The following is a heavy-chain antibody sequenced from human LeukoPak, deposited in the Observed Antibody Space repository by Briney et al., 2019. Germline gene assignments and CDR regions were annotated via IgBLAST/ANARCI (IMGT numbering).Heavy chain of an antibody. V-gene: IGHV4-59*11. D-gene: IGHD4-17*01. CDR1: GGSFSSHY. J-gene: IGHJ3*02. CDR3: ARDPTTATKGLDI. Sequence: PSETLSLTCTVSGGSFSSHYWSWIRQPPGKGLEWIGYISYIGSTNYNPSLKSRVTISVDTSKNQFSLKLSSVTAADTAVYYCARDPTTATKGLDIWGQGTMVTVSS. CDR2: ISYIGST.